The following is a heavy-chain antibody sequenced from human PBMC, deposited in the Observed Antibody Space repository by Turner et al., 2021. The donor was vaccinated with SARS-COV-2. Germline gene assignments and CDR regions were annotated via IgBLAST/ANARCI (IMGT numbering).Heavy chain of an antibody. CDR1: GYTFTSYD. CDR3: ARTFTAMVRVDY. Sequence: QVQLVQSGAEVKKPGASVKVSCKASGYTFTSYDINWVRQATGQGHGLIGWVNPNSGNTGYAQKFQGRVTMTRNTSISTAYMELSSLRSEDTAVYYCARTFTAMVRVDYWGQGTLVTVSS. CDR2: VNPNSGNT. D-gene: IGHD5-18*01. J-gene: IGHJ4*02. V-gene: IGHV1-8*01.